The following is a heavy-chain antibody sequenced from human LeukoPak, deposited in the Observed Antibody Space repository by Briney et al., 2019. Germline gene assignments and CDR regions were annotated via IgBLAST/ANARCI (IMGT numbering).Heavy chain of an antibody. V-gene: IGHV4-4*07. CDR3: ARASPHRGLIDY. Sequence: SETLPLTRTVSRGSLSSYYWSWIRQPAGKGLEWIGRIYTSGSTNYNPSLKSRVTMSVDTSKNQFSLKLSSVTAADTAVYYCARASPHRGLIDYWGQGTLVTVSS. CDR2: IYTSGST. CDR1: RGSLSSYY. J-gene: IGHJ4*02. D-gene: IGHD5-12*01.